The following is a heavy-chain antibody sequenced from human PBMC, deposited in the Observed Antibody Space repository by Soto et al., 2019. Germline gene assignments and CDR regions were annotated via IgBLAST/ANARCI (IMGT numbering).Heavy chain of an antibody. CDR1: GGSISSSSYY. CDR2: IYYSGST. Sequence: SETLSLTCTVSGGSISSSSYYWGWIRQPPGKGLEWIGSIYYSGSTYYNPSLKSRVTISVDTSKNQFSLKLSSVTAADTAVYYCARRFTYYDFWSGYYRTAQFDYWGQGTLVTVSS. V-gene: IGHV4-39*01. D-gene: IGHD3-3*01. J-gene: IGHJ4*02. CDR3: ARRFTYYDFWSGYYRTAQFDY.